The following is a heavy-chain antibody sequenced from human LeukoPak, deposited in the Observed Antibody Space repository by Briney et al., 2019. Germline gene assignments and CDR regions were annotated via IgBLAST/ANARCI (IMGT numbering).Heavy chain of an antibody. Sequence: GASVKVSCKASGYTFTSFDINWVRQATGQGLEWMGWMNPNSGNTGYAQKFQGRVTMTRNTSISTAYMELSSLRSEDTAVYYCATTLRGDFWSGYQYYFDYWGQGTLVTVSS. D-gene: IGHD3-3*01. CDR3: ATTLRGDFWSGYQYYFDY. CDR1: GYTFTSFD. V-gene: IGHV1-8*01. J-gene: IGHJ4*02. CDR2: MNPNSGNT.